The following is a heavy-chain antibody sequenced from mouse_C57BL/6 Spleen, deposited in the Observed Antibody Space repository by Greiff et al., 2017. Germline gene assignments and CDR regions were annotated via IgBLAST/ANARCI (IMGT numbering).Heavy chain of an antibody. Sequence: EVMLVESGGDLVKPGGSLKLSCAASGFTFSSYGMSWVRQTPDKRLEWVATISSGGSYTYYPDSVKGRFTISRDNAKNTLYLQMSSLESEDTAMYYCARHEGYYGFAYWGQGTLVTVSA. V-gene: IGHV5-6*01. J-gene: IGHJ3*01. CDR2: ISSGGSYT. D-gene: IGHD2-3*01. CDR3: ARHEGYYGFAY. CDR1: GFTFSSYG.